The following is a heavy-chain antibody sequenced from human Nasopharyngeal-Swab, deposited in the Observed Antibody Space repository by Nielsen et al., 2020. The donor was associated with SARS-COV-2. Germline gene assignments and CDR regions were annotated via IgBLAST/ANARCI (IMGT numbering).Heavy chain of an antibody. CDR3: ERGGEEDSSQLGP. Sequence: SETLSLTCAVSGGSISSSNWWSWVRQPPGKGREWMGEIYHSGSTNYNPSLKSRVTISVDKSKNQFSLKLSSVTEAETEGEGGERGGEEDSSQLGPWGQGALVTVSS. CDR2: IYHSGST. CDR1: GGSISSSNW. D-gene: IGHD3-22*01. J-gene: IGHJ5*02. V-gene: IGHV4-4*02.